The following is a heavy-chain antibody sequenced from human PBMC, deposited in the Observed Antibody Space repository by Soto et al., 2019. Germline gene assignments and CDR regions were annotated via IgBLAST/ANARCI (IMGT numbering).Heavy chain of an antibody. CDR2: ISSNSAYI. J-gene: IGHJ5*02. D-gene: IGHD6-13*01. CDR3: TRDASRDSSARGWFDP. CDR1: GFTLRSFT. Sequence: LRLSCAASGFTLRSFTMNWVRQAPGKGLEWVSTISSNSAYIYYTDALRGRFTISRDNAKNSLHLQMNSLRAEDTAVYYCTRDASRDSSARGWFDPWGPGTLVTVSS. V-gene: IGHV3-21*01.